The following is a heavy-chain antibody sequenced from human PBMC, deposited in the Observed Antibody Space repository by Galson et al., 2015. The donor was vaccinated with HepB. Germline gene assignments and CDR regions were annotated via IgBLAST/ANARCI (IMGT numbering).Heavy chain of an antibody. CDR3: ARGRGYSYMGGYYYYYGMDV. CDR2: INSDGSST. D-gene: IGHD5-18*01. CDR1: GFTFSSYW. V-gene: IGHV3-74*01. Sequence: SLRLSCAASGFTFSSYWMHWVRHAPGKGLVWVSRINSDGSSTSYADSVKGRFTISRDNAKNTLYLQMNSLRAEDTAVYYCARGRGYSYMGGYYYYYGMDVWGQGTTVTVSS. J-gene: IGHJ6*02.